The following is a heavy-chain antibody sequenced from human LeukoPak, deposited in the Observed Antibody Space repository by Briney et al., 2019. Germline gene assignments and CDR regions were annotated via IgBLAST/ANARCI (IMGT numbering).Heavy chain of an antibody. J-gene: IGHJ6*02. CDR1: GFTFSSYE. CDR2: ISSSGSTI. CDR3: ARDSVVAGLLPYYYYGMDV. V-gene: IGHV3-48*03. D-gene: IGHD2-15*01. Sequence: PGGSLRLSCAASGFTFSSYEMNWVRQAPGKWLEWVSYISSSGSTIYYADSVKGRFTISRDNAKNSLYLQMNSLRAEDTAVYYCARDSVVAGLLPYYYYGMDVWGQGTTVTVSS.